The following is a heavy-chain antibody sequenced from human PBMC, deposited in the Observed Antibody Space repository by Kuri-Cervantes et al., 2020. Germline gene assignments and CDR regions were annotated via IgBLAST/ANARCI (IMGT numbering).Heavy chain of an antibody. CDR2: ISGSGGST. Sequence: GESLKISCAASGFTFSSYAMSWVRQAPGKGLEWVSAISGSGGSTYYADSVKGRFTISRDNSKNTLYLQMNSLRAEDTAVYYCAKDRGGQGGMDVWGQGTTVTVSS. CDR1: GFTFSSYA. CDR3: AKDRGGQGGMDV. J-gene: IGHJ6*02. V-gene: IGHV3-23*01. D-gene: IGHD3-16*01.